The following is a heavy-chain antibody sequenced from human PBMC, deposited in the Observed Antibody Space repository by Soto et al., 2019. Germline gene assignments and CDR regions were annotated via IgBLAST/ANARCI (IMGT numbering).Heavy chain of an antibody. CDR2: MNPNSGNT. CDR3: ARERTGTTSMDV. CDR1: GYTFTSYD. Sequence: QVQLVQSGAEVKKPVASVKVSCKASGYTFTSYDINWVRQATGQGLEWMGWMNPNSGNTGYAQKFRGRVTMTRNTSISTAYMELSSLRSEDTAVYYCARERTGTTSMDVWGQGTTVTVSS. J-gene: IGHJ6*02. D-gene: IGHD1-1*01. V-gene: IGHV1-8*01.